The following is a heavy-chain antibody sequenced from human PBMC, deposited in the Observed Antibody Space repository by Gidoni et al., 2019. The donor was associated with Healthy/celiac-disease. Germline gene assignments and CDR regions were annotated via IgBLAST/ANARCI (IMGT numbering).Heavy chain of an antibody. J-gene: IGHJ5*02. Sequence: QVQLQQCGAGLLKPSDTLSLTCAVYGGSFSGYYWSWIRQPPGKGMEWIGEINHSGSTNNNPSVKSRGTISVDTSKNQFSLKLGSVTAADTAGYYCARGRIYSGSEGRWFDTWGQGTLVTVSS. CDR1: GGSFSGYY. D-gene: IGHD5-12*01. V-gene: IGHV4-34*04. CDR3: ARGRIYSGSEGRWFDT. CDR2: INHSGST.